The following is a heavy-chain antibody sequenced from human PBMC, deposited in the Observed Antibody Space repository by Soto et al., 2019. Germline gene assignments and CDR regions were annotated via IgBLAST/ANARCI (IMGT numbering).Heavy chain of an antibody. Sequence: PSETLSLTCIVSDGSISGYYWSWIRQPPGKGLEWIGYIYYSGSTSYNPSLRSRVTKSVDTSKNQFSLKLNSVTAADAAVYYCARGSYYFDLWGQGTLVTVSS. CDR1: DGSISGYY. CDR3: ARGSYYFDL. CDR2: IYYSGST. J-gene: IGHJ4*02. V-gene: IGHV4-59*01.